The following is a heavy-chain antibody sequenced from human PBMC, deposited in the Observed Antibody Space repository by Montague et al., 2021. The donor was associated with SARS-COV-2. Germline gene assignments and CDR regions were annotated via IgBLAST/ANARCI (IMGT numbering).Heavy chain of an antibody. CDR3: ARAQNGSWAHHDN. D-gene: IGHD2-8*01. V-gene: IGHV4-61*02. J-gene: IGHJ4*02. CDR1: GGSISSGSYY. CDR2: IYTSGTT. Sequence: TLSLTCTVSGGSISSGSYYWSWIRQPAGKGLEWIGRIYTSGTTDYSFSLKSRVTISVDTSKNQFSLKLTSVTAADTAVYYCARAQNGSWAHHDNWGQGSLVTVSS.